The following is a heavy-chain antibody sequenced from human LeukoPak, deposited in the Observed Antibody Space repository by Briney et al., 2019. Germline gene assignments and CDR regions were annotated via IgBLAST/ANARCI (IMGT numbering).Heavy chain of an antibody. D-gene: IGHD6-19*01. V-gene: IGHV3-7*01. CDR2: LKRDGSDR. CDR3: ARGPYSSGWSNRGASDI. J-gene: IGHJ3*02. Sequence: PGGSLRLSCAASGFTLSNYWMTWVSQAPGKGLEWVATLKRDGSDRYNVDSVKGRFTISRDNAKNSLYLQMNSLRADDTAVYYCARGPYSSGWSNRGASDIWGQGTMVTVS. CDR1: GFTLSNYW.